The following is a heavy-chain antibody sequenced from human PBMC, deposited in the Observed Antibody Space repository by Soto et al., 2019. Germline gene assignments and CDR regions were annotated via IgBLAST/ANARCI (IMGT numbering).Heavy chain of an antibody. CDR1: GGTFGSCT. D-gene: IGHD3-10*01. J-gene: IGHJ4*02. V-gene: IGHV1-69*04. Sequence: GASVEVSCKASGGTFGSCTSRWVRQAPGQGLEWMGRIIPILGIANYAQKFQGRVTITADKSTSTAYMELSSLRSEDTAVYYCARDPEYYYGSGSYLFDYWGQGTLVTVSS. CDR2: IIPILGIA. CDR3: ARDPEYYYGSGSYLFDY.